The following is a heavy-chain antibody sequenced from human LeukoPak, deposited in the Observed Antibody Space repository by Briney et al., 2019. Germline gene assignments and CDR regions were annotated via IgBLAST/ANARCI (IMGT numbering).Heavy chain of an antibody. V-gene: IGHV3-7*01. CDR2: IDQDGSER. Sequence: GGSLRLSCEASGFTFTTYWMSWVRQAAGKGLEWVVNIDQDGSERYYVDSVKGRFTISRDNAKNSVFLQTNSLRAEDTAVYYCARGYSWTDYWGQGTLVTVSS. D-gene: IGHD5-18*01. J-gene: IGHJ4*02. CDR3: ARGYSWTDY. CDR1: GFTFTTYW.